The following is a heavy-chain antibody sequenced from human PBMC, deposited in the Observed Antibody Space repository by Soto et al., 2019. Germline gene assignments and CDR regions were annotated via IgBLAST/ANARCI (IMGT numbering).Heavy chain of an antibody. Sequence: LRTTLSLTCAVSGGSISSSNWWSWVRQPPGKGLEWIGEIYHSGSTNYNPSLKSRVTISVDKSKNQFSLKLSSVTAADTAVYYCARGLRITIFGVGSASDIWGQGTMVTVSS. J-gene: IGHJ3*02. CDR1: GGSISSSNW. D-gene: IGHD3-3*01. V-gene: IGHV4-4*03. CDR3: ARGLRITIFGVGSASDI. CDR2: IYHSGST.